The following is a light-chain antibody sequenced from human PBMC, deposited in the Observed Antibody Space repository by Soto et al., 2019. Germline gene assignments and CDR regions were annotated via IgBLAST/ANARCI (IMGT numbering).Light chain of an antibody. CDR3: SSYTSSSTYV. J-gene: IGLJ1*01. V-gene: IGLV2-14*01. CDR1: SSDVGGYNY. Sequence: LTQPASVSGSPEQSITISCTGTSSDVGGYNYVSWYQQHPGKAPKLMIYDVSNRPSGVSNRFSGSKSGNTASLTISGLQAEDEADYYCSSYTSSSTYVFGTGTKVTVL. CDR2: DVS.